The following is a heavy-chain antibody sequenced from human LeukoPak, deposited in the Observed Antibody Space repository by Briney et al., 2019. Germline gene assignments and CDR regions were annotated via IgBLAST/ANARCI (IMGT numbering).Heavy chain of an antibody. J-gene: IGHJ5*02. CDR2: INHSGST. CDR3: AREGSSGWYRKWFDP. D-gene: IGHD6-19*01. CDR1: GGSFSGYY. Sequence: SETLSLTCAVYGGSFSGYYWSWIRQPPGKGLEWIGEINHSGSTNYNPSLKSRVTISVDTSKNQFSLKLSSVTAADTAVYYCAREGSSGWYRKWFDPRGQGTLVTVSS. V-gene: IGHV4-34*01.